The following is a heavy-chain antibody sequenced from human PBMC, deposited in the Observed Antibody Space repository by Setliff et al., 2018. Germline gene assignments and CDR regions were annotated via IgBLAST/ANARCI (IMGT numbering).Heavy chain of an antibody. CDR2: IYHSGST. CDR3: ARQPEGGYYDSSGYYGMAPYCFDY. J-gene: IGHJ4*02. CDR1: GGSISSSNW. V-gene: IGHV4-4*02. Sequence: PSETLSLTCAVSGGSISSSNWWSWVRQPPGKGLEWIGEIYHSGSTNYNPSLKSRVTISVDKSKNQFSLKLSSVTAADTAVYYCARQPEGGYYDSSGYYGMAPYCFDYWGQGTLVTVSS. D-gene: IGHD3-22*01.